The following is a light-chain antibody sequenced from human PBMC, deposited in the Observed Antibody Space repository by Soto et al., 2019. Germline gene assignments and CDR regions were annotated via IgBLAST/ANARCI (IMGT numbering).Light chain of an antibody. CDR2: AAI. CDR3: QQTYSTPHT. Sequence: DIQMTQSPSSLSASVGDRVTITCRASQTITTYLNWYQHKPGKAPKLLIYAAISLQSGVPSRLSGSGSGTDFTLTISSLQPEDFATYYCQQTYSTPHTFGQGTKV. CDR1: QTITTY. J-gene: IGKJ2*01. V-gene: IGKV1-39*01.